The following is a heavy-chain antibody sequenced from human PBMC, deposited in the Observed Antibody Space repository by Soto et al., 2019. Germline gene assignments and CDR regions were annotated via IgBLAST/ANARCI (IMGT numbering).Heavy chain of an antibody. Sequence: SETLSLTCAVSGYSISSGLYWGWIRPPPGKGLEWIGTIYRGGITYYNPSLKSRVTISIDTSKNHFSLRLSSVTATDTAVYFCASGNPDWFDTWGQETLVTVSS. CDR2: IYRGGIT. J-gene: IGHJ5*02. D-gene: IGHD1-1*01. V-gene: IGHV4-38-2*01. CDR1: GYSISSGLY. CDR3: ASGNPDWFDT.